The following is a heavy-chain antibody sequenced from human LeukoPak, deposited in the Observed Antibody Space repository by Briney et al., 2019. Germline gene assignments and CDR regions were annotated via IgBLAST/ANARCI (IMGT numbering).Heavy chain of an antibody. CDR1: GGSFSGYY. D-gene: IGHD6-6*01. Sequence: PSETLSLTCAVYGGSFSGYYWSWIRQPPGKGLEWIGEINHSGSTKYNPSLKSRVTISVDTSKNQFSLKLSSVTAADTAVYYCARLATPSTVAARGRSWFESWGQGTLVTVSS. V-gene: IGHV4-34*01. J-gene: IGHJ5*01. CDR2: INHSGST. CDR3: ARLATPSTVAARGRSWFES.